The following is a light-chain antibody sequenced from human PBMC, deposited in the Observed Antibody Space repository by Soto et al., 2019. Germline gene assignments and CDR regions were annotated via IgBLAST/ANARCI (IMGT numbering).Light chain of an antibody. J-gene: IGLJ2*01. CDR2: QDT. V-gene: IGLV3-1*01. Sequence: SYEQTQPPSVSVSPGQTASIPCSGDKLGDRFACWYQQKPGQSPVMVIYQDTRRPSGIPERFSGSNSGNTATLTISGTQAMDEADYYCQAWDSSTGVVFGGGTKLTVL. CDR1: KLGDRF. CDR3: QAWDSSTGVV.